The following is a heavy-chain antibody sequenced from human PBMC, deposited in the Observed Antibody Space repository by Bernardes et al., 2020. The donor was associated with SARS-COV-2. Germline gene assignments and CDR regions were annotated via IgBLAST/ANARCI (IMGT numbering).Heavy chain of an antibody. CDR3: ASFVDGDYVGYYYYGMDV. Sequence: GGSLRLSCAASGFTFSSYSMNWVRQAPGKGLEWVSSISSSSSYIYYADSVKGRFTISRDNAKNSLYLQMNSLRAEDTAVYYCASFVDGDYVGYYYYGMDVWGQGTTVTVSS. D-gene: IGHD4-17*01. V-gene: IGHV3-21*01. CDR2: ISSSSSYI. J-gene: IGHJ6*02. CDR1: GFTFSSYS.